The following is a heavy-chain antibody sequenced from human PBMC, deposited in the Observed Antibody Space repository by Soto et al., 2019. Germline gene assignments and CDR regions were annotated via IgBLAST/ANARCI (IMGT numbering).Heavy chain of an antibody. J-gene: IGHJ4*02. CDR2: ISSNGGST. D-gene: IGHD6-13*01. V-gene: IGHV3-64D*06. CDR3: VKDKWYNNTWYLDY. CDR1: GFTFSSYA. Sequence: GGSLRLSCSASGFTFSSYAMHWVRQAPGKGLEYVSAISSNGGSTYYADSVKGRFTISRDNSKNTLYLQMNSLRPEDTALYYCVKDKWYNNTWYLDYWGQGTLVTVSS.